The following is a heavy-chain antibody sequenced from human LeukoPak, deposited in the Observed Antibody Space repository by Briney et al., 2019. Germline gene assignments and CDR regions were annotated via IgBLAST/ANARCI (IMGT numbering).Heavy chain of an antibody. CDR2: IIPIFGTA. J-gene: IGHJ5*02. D-gene: IGHD3-16*01. CDR1: GGTFSSYA. V-gene: IGHV1-69*13. CDR3: ARARWGGFSWFDP. Sequence: SVKVSCKASGGTFSSYAISWVRQAPGQGLEWMGGIIPIFGTANYAQKFQGRVTITADESTSTAYMELSSLRSEDTAVYYCARARWGGFSWFDPWGQGTLVTASS.